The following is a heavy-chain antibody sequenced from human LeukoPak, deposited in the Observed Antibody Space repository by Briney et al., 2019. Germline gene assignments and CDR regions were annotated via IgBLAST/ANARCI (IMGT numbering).Heavy chain of an antibody. CDR1: GFTFSSYW. D-gene: IGHD3-3*01. J-gene: IGHJ4*02. V-gene: IGHV3-7*01. CDR2: MKEDGSQK. CDR3: GFFGSGYFDY. Sequence: GGSLRLSCAASGFTFSSYWMSWVRQAPGKGLEWVANMKEDGSQKYYVDSVKGRFTISRDNAKNSLYLQMNNLRAEDTAVYYCGFFGSGYFDYGGRGTLVTVSS.